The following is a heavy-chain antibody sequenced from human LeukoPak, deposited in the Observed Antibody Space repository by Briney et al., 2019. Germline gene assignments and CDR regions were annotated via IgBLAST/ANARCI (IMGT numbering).Heavy chain of an antibody. Sequence: SVKVSCKASGGTFSSYAISWVRQAPGQGLEWMGGIIPIFGTANYAQKFQGRVTITADESTSTAYMELSSLRSEDTAVYYCARDDFVVVPAAIGPNYYYYMDVWGKGTTVTVSS. CDR2: IIPIFGTA. CDR1: GGTFSSYA. V-gene: IGHV1-69*01. D-gene: IGHD2-2*01. CDR3: ARDDFVVVPAAIGPNYYYYMDV. J-gene: IGHJ6*03.